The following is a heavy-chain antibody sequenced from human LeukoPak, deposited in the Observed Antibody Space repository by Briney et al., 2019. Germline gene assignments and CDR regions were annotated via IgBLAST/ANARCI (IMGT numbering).Heavy chain of an antibody. CDR1: GGSISSSSYY. J-gene: IGHJ6*02. CDR2: IYYSGST. V-gene: IGHV4-61*05. Sequence: PSETLSLTCTVSGGSISSSSYYWGWIRQPPGKGLEWIGYIYYSGSTNYNPSLKSRVTISVDTSKNQFSLKLSSVTAADTAVYYCARGVRGVIPTYYYYYGMDVWGQGTTVTVSS. D-gene: IGHD3-10*01. CDR3: ARGVRGVIPTYYYYYGMDV.